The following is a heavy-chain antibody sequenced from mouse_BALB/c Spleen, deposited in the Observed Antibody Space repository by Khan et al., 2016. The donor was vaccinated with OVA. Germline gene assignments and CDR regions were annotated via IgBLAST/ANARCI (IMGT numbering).Heavy chain of an antibody. Sequence: EVELVESGGGLVQPGGSRKLSCAASGFTFSDYGMAWVRQAPGKGPEWVAFISDLAYTFYYADTVTGRFTLSRENAKNTLYLEMSSLRSGDTARYYWARGGGTAPFAYWGQGTLVTVSA. CDR1: GFTFSDYG. D-gene: IGHD1-2*01. CDR3: ARGGGTAPFAY. CDR2: ISDLAYTF. V-gene: IGHV5-15*02. J-gene: IGHJ3*01.